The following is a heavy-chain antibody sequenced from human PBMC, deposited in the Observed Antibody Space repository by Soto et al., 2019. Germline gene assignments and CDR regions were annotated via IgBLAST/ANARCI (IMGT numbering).Heavy chain of an antibody. CDR2: ISSSGTAI. J-gene: IGHJ4*02. Sequence: PGGSLGLSCAASGFTFSDYYMNWIRQSPGKGLEWVSYISSSGTAIYYADSVKGRFTVSRDNAKNSLFLQMNSLRAEDTAVYYCARAPSGSGGSTSLYDYWGQGMLVTVSS. D-gene: IGHD2-2*01. CDR3: ARAPSGSGGSTSLYDY. CDR1: GFTFSDYY. V-gene: IGHV3-11*01.